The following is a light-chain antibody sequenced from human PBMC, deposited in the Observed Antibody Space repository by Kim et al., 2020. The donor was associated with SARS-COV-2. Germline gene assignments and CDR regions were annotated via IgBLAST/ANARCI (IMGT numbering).Light chain of an antibody. V-gene: IGLV2-23*02. CDR3: CSYAGSNTYV. CDR2: EVT. J-gene: IGLJ1*01. Sequence: QSALTQPASVSGSPGQSIPISCTGPRSDVGSYNLVSWYQQHPGKAPKLMIYEVTKRPSGISNRLSGSKSGNTASLTISGLQAEDEADYYCCSYAGSNTYVFWTGTKVTVL. CDR1: RSDVGSYNL.